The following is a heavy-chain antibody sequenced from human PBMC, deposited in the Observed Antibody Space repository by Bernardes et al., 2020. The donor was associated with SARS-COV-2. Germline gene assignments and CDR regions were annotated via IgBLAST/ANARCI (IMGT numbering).Heavy chain of an antibody. J-gene: IGHJ4*02. CDR3: ARDSGYYDSSGNDY. CDR2: ISAYNGNT. D-gene: IGHD3-22*01. Sequence: ASMKVSCKASGYTFTSYGISWVRQAPGQGLEWMGWISAYNGNTNYAQKLQGRVTMTTDTSTSTAYMELRSLRSDDTAVYYCARDSGYYDSSGNDYWGQGTLVTVSS. V-gene: IGHV1-18*01. CDR1: GYTFTSYG.